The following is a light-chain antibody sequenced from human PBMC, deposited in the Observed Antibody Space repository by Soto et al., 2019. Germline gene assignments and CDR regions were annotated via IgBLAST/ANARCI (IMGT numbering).Light chain of an antibody. CDR3: QQYGNSPWT. V-gene: IGKV3-20*01. CDR2: GAS. J-gene: IGKJ1*01. CDR1: QSVSSSF. Sequence: EIVLTQSPGTLSLSPGERVTLSCRASQSVSSSFLAWYHQKPGQAPRLLIYGASSRATGIPDRFSGSGSGTDFTLTISRLEPEDFSVYYCQQYGNSPWTFGQGTKVEI.